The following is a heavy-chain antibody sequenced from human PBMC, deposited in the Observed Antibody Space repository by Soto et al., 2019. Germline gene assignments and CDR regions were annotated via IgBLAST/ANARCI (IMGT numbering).Heavy chain of an antibody. D-gene: IGHD2-2*01. Sequence: SETLSLTCTVSGGSISSSSYSWGWFRHPPGKGLEWIGSIYYSGSTYYNPSLKSRVTISVDTSKNQFSLKLSSVTAADTAVYYCARHEGYCSSTSCHPPFDPWGQGTLVTAPQ. V-gene: IGHV4-39*01. CDR3: ARHEGYCSSTSCHPPFDP. CDR1: GGSISSSSYS. CDR2: IYYSGST. J-gene: IGHJ5*02.